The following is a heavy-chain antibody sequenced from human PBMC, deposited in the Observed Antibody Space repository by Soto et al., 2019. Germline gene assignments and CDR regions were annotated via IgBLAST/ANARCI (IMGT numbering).Heavy chain of an antibody. J-gene: IGHJ4*02. V-gene: IGHV3-64*02. D-gene: IGHD2-15*01. Sequence: VQLVESGEGLVQPGGSLRLSCAASGFTFSSYNIHWIRQAPGKGLEFVSAISRSGDRTYYADSVKGRFTITRDNSKNTVWLQMGSLRAEDMAVYYCARARCSSGQCYYFDYWGRGALFSVSS. CDR3: ARARCSSGQCYYFDY. CDR1: GFTFSSYN. CDR2: ISRSGDRT.